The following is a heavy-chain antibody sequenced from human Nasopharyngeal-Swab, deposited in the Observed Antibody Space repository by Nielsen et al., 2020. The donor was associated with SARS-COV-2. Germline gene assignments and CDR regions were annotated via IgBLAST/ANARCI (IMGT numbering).Heavy chain of an antibody. D-gene: IGHD6-6*01. CDR3: ARRPGYSSSSQGYYYGMDV. J-gene: IGHJ6*02. Sequence: ASVKVSCKASGYTFTSYDINWVRQATGQGLEWMGWMNPNSGNTGYAQKFQGRGTITRNTSISTAYMELSSLISEDTAVYYCARRPGYSSSSQGYYYGMDVWGQGTTVTVSS. CDR2: MNPNSGNT. V-gene: IGHV1-8*03. CDR1: GYTFTSYD.